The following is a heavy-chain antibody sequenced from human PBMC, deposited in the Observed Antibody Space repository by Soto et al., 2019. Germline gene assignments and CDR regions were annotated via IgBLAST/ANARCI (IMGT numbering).Heavy chain of an antibody. D-gene: IGHD2-8*01. CDR1: GFSVSDNY. J-gene: IGHJ5*02. CDR2: IYSSGDT. CDR3: ARDQGYGRGVSFDP. V-gene: IGHV3-66*01. Sequence: GGSLRLSCAASGFSVSDNYMSWVRQAPGKGLEWISVIYSSGDTYYADSVKGRLTISRDNSRNTLYLQINDPRVEDTAIYYCARDQGYGRGVSFDPWGQGIPVTVSS.